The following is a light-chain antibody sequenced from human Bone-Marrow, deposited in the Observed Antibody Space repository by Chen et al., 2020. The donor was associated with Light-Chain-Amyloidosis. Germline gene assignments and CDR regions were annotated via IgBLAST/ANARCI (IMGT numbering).Light chain of an antibody. V-gene: IGLV2-14*01. J-gene: IGLJ1*01. CDR2: EDT. Sequence: QSALTQPASVSGSPGQSITISCTGTSSDVGGDNHVSWYQQHPDKAPKLMIYEDTNRPSWVPYRFSGSKSDNTATLTISGLQTEDEADYFCRSYTITNTLVFGSGTRVTVL. CDR3: RSYTITNTLV. CDR1: SSDVGGDNH.